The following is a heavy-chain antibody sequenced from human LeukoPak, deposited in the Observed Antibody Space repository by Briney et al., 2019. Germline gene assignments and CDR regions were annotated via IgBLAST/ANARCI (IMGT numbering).Heavy chain of an antibody. J-gene: IGHJ4*02. Sequence: PGGSLRLSCAASGFTFSDYYMSWIRQAPGKGLEWVSYISSSSSYTNYADSVEGRFTISRDNAKNSLYLQMNSLRAEDTAVYYCARDSPNLSGCFDYWGQGTLVTVSS. CDR1: GFTFSDYY. D-gene: IGHD3-9*01. CDR2: ISSSSSYT. CDR3: ARDSPNLSGCFDY. V-gene: IGHV3-11*06.